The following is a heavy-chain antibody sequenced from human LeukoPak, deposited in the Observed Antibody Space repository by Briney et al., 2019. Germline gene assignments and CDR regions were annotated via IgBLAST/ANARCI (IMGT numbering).Heavy chain of an antibody. CDR1: GGSISSSSYY. V-gene: IGHV4-39*07. D-gene: IGHD3-9*01. J-gene: IGHJ4*02. CDR3: ARSNYDILTGYSDY. Sequence: PSETLSLTCTVSGGSISSSSYYWGWIRQPPGKGLEWIGSIYYSGSTYYNPSLKSRVTISVDTSKNQFSLKLSSVTAADTAVYYCARSNYDILTGYSDYWGQGTLVTVSS. CDR2: IYYSGST.